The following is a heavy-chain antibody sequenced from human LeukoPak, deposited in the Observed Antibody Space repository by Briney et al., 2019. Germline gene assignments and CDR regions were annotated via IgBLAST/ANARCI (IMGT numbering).Heavy chain of an antibody. CDR2: IYYTGKT. D-gene: IGHD3-16*02. V-gene: IGHV4-59*08. CDR3: AKFEGLEGPRYYFDF. Sequence: SETLSLTCTVCGGSINNYYWTWIRQPPGKGLEWIASIYYTGKTDYNPSLKSRVTISVDTSKNQFSLNLSSVTAADTAVYYCAKFEGLEGPRYYFDFWGQGTLVTVSS. CDR1: GGSINNYY. J-gene: IGHJ4*02.